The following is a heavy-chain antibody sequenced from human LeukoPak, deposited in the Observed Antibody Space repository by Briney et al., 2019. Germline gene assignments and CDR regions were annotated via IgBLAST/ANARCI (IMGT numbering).Heavy chain of an antibody. J-gene: IGHJ6*04. CDR3: ARDYDFWPAQEYGMDV. CDR1: GGSIGSYY. CDR2: IYYSGST. Sequence: SETLSLTCTVSGGSIGSYYWSWIRQPPGKGLEWIGYIYYSGSTNYNPSLKSRVTVSVDTSKNQFSLKLSSVTAADTAVYYCARDYDFWPAQEYGMDVGAKGTTLTV. V-gene: IGHV4-59*01. D-gene: IGHD3-3*01.